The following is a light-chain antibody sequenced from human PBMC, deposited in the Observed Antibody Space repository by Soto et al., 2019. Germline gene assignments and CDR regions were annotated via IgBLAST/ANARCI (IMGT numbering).Light chain of an antibody. V-gene: IGKV1-5*03. J-gene: IGKJ1*01. CDR1: QSISNW. Sequence: DIQMTQSPSTLSASVGERVTITCRASQSISNWLAWYQQKPGKAPKLLIYKASTLESGVPSRFSGSGSGTEFTLTISSLQPEDFATYYCQQYGTFSTFGQGTRVEI. CDR3: QQYGTFST. CDR2: KAS.